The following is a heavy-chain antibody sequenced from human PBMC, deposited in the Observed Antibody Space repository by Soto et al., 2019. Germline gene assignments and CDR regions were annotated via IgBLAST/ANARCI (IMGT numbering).Heavy chain of an antibody. CDR2: ISSSSSYK. V-gene: IGHV3-21*01. J-gene: IGHJ4*01. Sequence: PGGSLRLSCAASGLTLSRYTMHWVRQAPGKGLEWVSSISSSSSYKNYADSVKGRFTISRDNVKNSLFLQMNSLRAEDTAVYYCARDRDYYKADYWGQGTLVTVSS. CDR1: GLTLSRYT. D-gene: IGHD3-10*01. CDR3: ARDRDYYKADY.